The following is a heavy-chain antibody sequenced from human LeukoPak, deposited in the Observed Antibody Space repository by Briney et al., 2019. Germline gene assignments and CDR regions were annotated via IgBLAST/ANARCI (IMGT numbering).Heavy chain of an antibody. V-gene: IGHV1-69*06. CDR1: GGTFSSYA. D-gene: IGHD2-8*01. CDR2: IIPIFGTA. Sequence: WASVKVSCKASGGTFSSYAISWVRQAPGQGLKWMGGIIPIFGTANYAQKFQGRVTITADKSTSTAYMELSSLRSEDTAVYYCAKVDCTNGVCYSRWWFDPWGQGTLVTVSS. J-gene: IGHJ5*02. CDR3: AKVDCTNGVCYSRWWFDP.